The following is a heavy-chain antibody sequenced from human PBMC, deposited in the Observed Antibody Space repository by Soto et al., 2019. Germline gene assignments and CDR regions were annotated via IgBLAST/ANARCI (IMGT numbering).Heavy chain of an antibody. CDR2: ISAHNGNT. CDR1: GYAFTTYG. CDR3: ARGRYGDY. D-gene: IGHD1-1*01. Sequence: QFHLLQSGAEVKKPGASVKVSCKGSGYAFTTYGITWVRQAPGQGLEWMGWISAHNGNTNYAQKLQGRVTVTRDTSTSTAYMELRSLRSDDTAVYYCARGRYGDYWGQGALVTVSS. V-gene: IGHV1-18*01. J-gene: IGHJ4*02.